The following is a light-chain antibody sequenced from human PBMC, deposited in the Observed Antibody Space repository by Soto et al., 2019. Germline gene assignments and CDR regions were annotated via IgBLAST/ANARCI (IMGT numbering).Light chain of an antibody. CDR1: ESVRTN. J-gene: IGKJ5*01. CDR2: GAS. Sequence: EIVLTQSPGTLSLSPGERVTLSCRASESVRTNLAWYQQKPGQAPRLLISGASTRATGIPARFIGSGSGTEFTLTISSLQSEDFAVYYCEQYNNWPITFGQGTRLENK. V-gene: IGKV3-15*01. CDR3: EQYNNWPIT.